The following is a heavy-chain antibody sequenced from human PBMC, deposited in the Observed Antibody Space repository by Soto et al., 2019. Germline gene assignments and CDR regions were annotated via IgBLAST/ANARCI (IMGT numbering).Heavy chain of an antibody. Sequence: PGESLRISCKGSGYSFTSYWVSWVRQMPGKGLEWMGRIDPSDSYTNYSPSFQGHVTISADKSISTAYLQWSSLKASDTAMYYCARLGTHNSLAGNFYFDYWGQGTLVTVSS. J-gene: IGHJ4*02. V-gene: IGHV5-10-1*01. CDR2: IDPSDSYT. CDR1: GYSFTSYW. CDR3: ARLGTHNSLAGNFYFDY. D-gene: IGHD6-19*01.